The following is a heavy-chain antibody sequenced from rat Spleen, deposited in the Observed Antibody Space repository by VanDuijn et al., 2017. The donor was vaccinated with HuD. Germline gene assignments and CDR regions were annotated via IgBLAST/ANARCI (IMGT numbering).Heavy chain of an antibody. CDR1: GFSLTSYT. CDR2: ISTGGNT. J-gene: IGHJ3*01. CDR3: TRAYYDGSYYYDWFAY. D-gene: IGHD1-12*02. Sequence: QVQLKESGPGLVQPSQTLSLTCTVSGFSLTSYTVSWVRQPPGKGLEWIAAISTGGNTYYNSALKSRLSISRDTSKNQVFLKMNSLQTDDTAIYYCTRAYYDGSYYYDWFAYWGQGTLVTVSS. V-gene: IGHV2-6*01.